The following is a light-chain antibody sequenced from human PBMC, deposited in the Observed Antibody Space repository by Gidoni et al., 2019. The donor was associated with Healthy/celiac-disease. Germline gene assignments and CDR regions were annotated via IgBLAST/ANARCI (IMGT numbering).Light chain of an antibody. Sequence: ELVMTHSPATMSVSPVEIATLSCRASQSVSSNVAWYQQTPGQAPRLLIYGASTRANGIPARFSGSGSGTEFTLTISSLQSEDFAVYYCQQYNNWPPYTFGQGTKLEIK. CDR1: QSVSSN. CDR3: QQYNNWPPYT. CDR2: GAS. V-gene: IGKV3-15*01. J-gene: IGKJ2*01.